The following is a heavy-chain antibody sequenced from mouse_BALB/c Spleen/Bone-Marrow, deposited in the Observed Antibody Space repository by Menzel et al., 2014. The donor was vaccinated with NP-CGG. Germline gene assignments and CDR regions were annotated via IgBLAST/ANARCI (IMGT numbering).Heavy chain of an antibody. D-gene: IGHD1-1*01. CDR3: ARPDYYGYLNY. V-gene: IGHV4-1*02. J-gene: IGHJ2*01. Sequence: EVKLVESGGGLVQPGGSLKLSCAASGFAFSRYWMSWVRQAPGKGLEWIGEINPDSRTINYSPSLKDKFIISRDNAKNALCLRMNKVRSEDTALYYCARPDYYGYLNYWGQGTTLTVSS. CDR1: GFAFSRYW. CDR2: INPDSRTI.